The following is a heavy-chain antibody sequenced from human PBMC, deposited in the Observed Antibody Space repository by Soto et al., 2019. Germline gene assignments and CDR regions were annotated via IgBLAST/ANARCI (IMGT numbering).Heavy chain of an antibody. D-gene: IGHD6-13*01. V-gene: IGHV1-46*01. CDR1: GYTFTSYY. CDR3: ASQSSSWYYFDY. CDR2: INPSGGST. Sequence: ASVKVSCKASGYTFTSYYMHWVRQAPGQGLEWMGIINPSGGSTNYAQKFQGRVTMTRDTSTSTVYMELSSLRSEDTAVYYCASQSSSWYYFDYWGQGTLVTVSS. J-gene: IGHJ4*02.